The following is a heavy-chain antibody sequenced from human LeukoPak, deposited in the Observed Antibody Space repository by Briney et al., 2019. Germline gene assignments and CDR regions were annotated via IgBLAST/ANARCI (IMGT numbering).Heavy chain of an antibody. D-gene: IGHD2-21*01. CDR1: GGTFSSYA. J-gene: IGHJ5*02. CDR3: ASQPAVVNNWFDP. Sequence: GASVKVSCKASGGTFSSYAISWVRQAPGQGLEWMGGIIPIFGTANYAQKFQGRVTITADKSTSTAYMELSSLRSEDTAVYYCASQPAVVNNWFDPWGQGTLVTVSS. V-gene: IGHV1-69*06. CDR2: IIPIFGTA.